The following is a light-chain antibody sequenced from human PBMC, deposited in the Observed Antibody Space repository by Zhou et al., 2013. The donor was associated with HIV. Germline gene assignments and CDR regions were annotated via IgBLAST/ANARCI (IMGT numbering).Light chain of an antibody. Sequence: DIQMTQSPSTLSAFVGDRVTVTCRASQSISSWLAWYQQKPGKAPKLLIYKASTLDNGVPSRFSGSGSGTEFTLTISSLQPDDFATYYCQQYYSTPYTFGPGDQAGDQT. V-gene: IGKV1-5*03. CDR3: QQYYSTPYT. CDR1: QSISSW. J-gene: IGKJ2*01. CDR2: KAS.